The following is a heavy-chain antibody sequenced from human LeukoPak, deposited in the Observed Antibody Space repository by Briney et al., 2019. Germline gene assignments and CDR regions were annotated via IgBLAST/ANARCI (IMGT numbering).Heavy chain of an antibody. CDR3: TRDRAVTHFDY. Sequence: PGGSLRLSCAASRFTFSSYSMNWVRQAPGKGLEWVSSISSSGNYIYYADSVKGRFTISRDNAKNSLYLQMNSLRAEDTAVYYCTRDRAVTHFDYWGQGTLVTVSS. CDR2: ISSSGNYI. CDR1: RFTFSSYS. V-gene: IGHV3-21*01. D-gene: IGHD5-18*01. J-gene: IGHJ4*02.